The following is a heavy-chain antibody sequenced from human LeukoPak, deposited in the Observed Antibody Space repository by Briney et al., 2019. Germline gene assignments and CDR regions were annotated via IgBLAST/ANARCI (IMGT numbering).Heavy chain of an antibody. CDR3: ARRYFDWFQDY. CDR2: ISSSGSTI. CDR1: GFTFSSYE. D-gene: IGHD3-9*01. V-gene: IGHV3-48*03. Sequence: GGSLRLSCAASGFTFSSYEMNWVRQAPGKGLEWVSYISSSGSTIYYADSVKGRFTISRDNAKNSLYLQMNSLRAEDTAVYYCARRYFDWFQDYWGQGTLVTVSS. J-gene: IGHJ4*02.